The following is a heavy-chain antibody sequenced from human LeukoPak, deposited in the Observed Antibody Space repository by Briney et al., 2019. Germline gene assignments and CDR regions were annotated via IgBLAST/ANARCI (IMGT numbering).Heavy chain of an antibody. D-gene: IGHD1-26*01. Sequence: GGSLRLSCAASGFTFDVYWMSWVRQAPGKGLQWVANIKANGNEKYYVDSVKGRFTISRDNAKNSLYLQMNSLRAEDTAVYYCARDSPSGSYYFDYWGQGTLVTVSS. J-gene: IGHJ4*02. CDR1: GFTFDVYW. V-gene: IGHV3-7*01. CDR3: ARDSPSGSYYFDY. CDR2: IKANGNEK.